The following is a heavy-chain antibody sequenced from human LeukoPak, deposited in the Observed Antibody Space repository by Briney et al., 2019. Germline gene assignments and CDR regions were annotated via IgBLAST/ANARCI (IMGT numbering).Heavy chain of an antibody. Sequence: SETLSLTCAVYGGSFSGYYWSWIPQPPGKGLEWIGEINHSGSTNYNPSLKSRVTISVDTSKNQFSLKLSSVTAADTAVYYCASPSALRYAFDIWGQGTMVTVSS. CDR2: INHSGST. V-gene: IGHV4-34*01. J-gene: IGHJ3*02. CDR3: ASPSALRYAFDI. CDR1: GGSFSGYY. D-gene: IGHD3-3*01.